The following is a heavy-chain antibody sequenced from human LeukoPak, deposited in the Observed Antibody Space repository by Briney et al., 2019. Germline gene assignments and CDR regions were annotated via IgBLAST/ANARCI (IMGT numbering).Heavy chain of an antibody. CDR3: ARDGYTFGDNWFDP. CDR2: INPNSGGT. Sequence: ASVKVSCKASGYTSTGYYMHWVRQAPGQGLEWMGWINPNSGGTSYAQKFQGRVTMTRDTSISTTYMELTRLTSDDTAVYYCARDGYTFGDNWFDPWGQGTLVTVSS. D-gene: IGHD5-18*01. V-gene: IGHV1-2*02. J-gene: IGHJ5*02. CDR1: GYTSTGYY.